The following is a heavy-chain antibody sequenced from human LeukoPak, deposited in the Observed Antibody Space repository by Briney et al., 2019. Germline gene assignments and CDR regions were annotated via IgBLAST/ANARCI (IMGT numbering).Heavy chain of an antibody. J-gene: IGHJ5*02. CDR2: ISAYNGNT. CDR1: DYTFTSYG. V-gene: IGHV1-18*01. Sequence: ASVKVSCKASDYTFTSYGISWVRQAPGQGLEWMGWISAYNGNTNYAQKLQGRVTISADKSTSTAYMELTSLRSEDTAVYYCASGSHHWFDPWGQGTLVTVSS. CDR3: ASGSHHWFDP.